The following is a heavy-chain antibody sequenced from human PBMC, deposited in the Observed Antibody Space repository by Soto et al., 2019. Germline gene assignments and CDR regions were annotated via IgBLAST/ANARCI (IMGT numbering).Heavy chain of an antibody. CDR1: GGSISSGDYY. V-gene: IGHV4-30-4*01. J-gene: IGHJ3*02. CDR2: IYYSGST. Sequence: SETLSLTCPVSGGSISSGDYYWSWIRQPPGKGLEWIGYIYYSGSTYYNQSLKSRVTISVDTSKNQFSLKLSSVTAADTAVYYCAWGIVYDACDIWGQGTMVT. CDR3: AWGIVYDACDI. D-gene: IGHD3-16*01.